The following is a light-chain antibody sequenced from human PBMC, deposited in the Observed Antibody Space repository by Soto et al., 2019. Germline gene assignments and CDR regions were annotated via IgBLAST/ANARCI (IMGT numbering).Light chain of an antibody. V-gene: IGKV1-13*02. CDR3: QQFNSYPIT. Sequence: AIQLTQSPSSLSAFVGDRDTITCRASQGITSALAWYQQKPGKAPKLLISIASSLESGVPSRFSGSGSGTDFTLTISSLQPEDFATYFCQQFNSYPITFGQGTRLEIK. J-gene: IGKJ5*01. CDR1: QGITSA. CDR2: IAS.